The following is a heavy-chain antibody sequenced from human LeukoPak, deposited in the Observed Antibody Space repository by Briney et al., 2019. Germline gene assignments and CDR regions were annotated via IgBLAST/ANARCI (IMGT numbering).Heavy chain of an antibody. D-gene: IGHD2-15*01. CDR1: GFTFSTYW. V-gene: IGHV3-7*01. J-gene: IGHJ4*02. Sequence: GGSLRLPCAASGFTFSTYWMSWVRQAPGKGLEWVAKIKPDESEKYYVDSVKGRFTISRDNAKNSLHLQMNSLRAEDTAVYYCARYYCTSVTCYLFDYWGQGTPVTVPS. CDR2: IKPDESEK. CDR3: ARYYCTSVTCYLFDY.